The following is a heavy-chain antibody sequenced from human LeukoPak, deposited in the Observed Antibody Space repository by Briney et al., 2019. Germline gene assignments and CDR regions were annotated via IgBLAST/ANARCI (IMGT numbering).Heavy chain of an antibody. D-gene: IGHD3-9*01. CDR1: GGSINSGGYS. V-gene: IGHV4-30-2*01. J-gene: IGHJ4*02. CDR3: ARVGILTGYYDY. Sequence: SETLSLTCAVSGGSINSGGYSWSWVRQPPGKGLEWIGYIYESGSTYYNPSLKSRVTMSLDRSKRQISLKLSSVTAADTAVYYCARVGILTGYYDYWGQGTLVTVSS. CDR2: IYESGST.